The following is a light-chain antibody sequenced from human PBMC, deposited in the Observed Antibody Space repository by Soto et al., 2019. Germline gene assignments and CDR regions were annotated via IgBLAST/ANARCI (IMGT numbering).Light chain of an antibody. J-gene: IGKJ1*01. Sequence: DIQMTKSTSTQSAYVGDTITVTCRASQSVSGWLAWYQQKPGEAPKLLIYDASALPRGVPSRFSGSGSGTKFTLTIAILQPDDFATYYCQQYETFSGTFGPGTKVDIK. V-gene: IGKV1-5*01. CDR2: DAS. CDR1: QSVSGW. CDR3: QQYETFSGT.